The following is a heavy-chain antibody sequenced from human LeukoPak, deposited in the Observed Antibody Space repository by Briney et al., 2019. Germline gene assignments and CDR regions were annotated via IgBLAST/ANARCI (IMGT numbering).Heavy chain of an antibody. V-gene: IGHV1-46*02. J-gene: IGHJ4*02. CDR2: INPSGGST. CDR1: GYTFNNHY. D-gene: IGHD6-19*01. CDR3: ARVGQWLAIDY. Sequence: ASVKVSCKASGYTFNNHYMYWVRQAPGQGLEWMGVINPSGGSTSYAQKFQGRVTITRDTSASIAYMELSSLRSEDTAVYYCARVGQWLAIDYWGQGTLVTVSS.